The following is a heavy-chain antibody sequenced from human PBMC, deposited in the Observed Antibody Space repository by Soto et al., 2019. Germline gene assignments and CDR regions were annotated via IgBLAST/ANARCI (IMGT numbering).Heavy chain of an antibody. Sequence: EVEVLESGGGLQQPGGSLRLSCVASVFTFNAHAMTWVRQGPGVGLEWTSSISGDGKSTYYAGSVKGRFTVSRDNSKNTLTLEMNSLRVEDTATYYCVKDWTGNKCPCLDVWGQGTTVTVSS. CDR1: VFTFNAHA. V-gene: IGHV3-23*01. D-gene: IGHD3-9*01. CDR3: VKDWTGNKCPCLDV. J-gene: IGHJ6*02. CDR2: ISGDGKST.